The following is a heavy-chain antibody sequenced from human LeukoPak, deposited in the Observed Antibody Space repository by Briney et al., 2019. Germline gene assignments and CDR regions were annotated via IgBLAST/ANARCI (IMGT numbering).Heavy chain of an antibody. V-gene: IGHV1-2*02. CDR1: GYTFTGYY. CDR3: ARVCVWGATTPYFDY. CDR2: INPNSGGT. D-gene: IGHD1-26*01. Sequence: ASVKVSCKASGYTFTGYYMHWVRQAPGQGLEWMGWINPNSGGTNYAQKFQGRVTMTRDTSISTAYMELSRLRSDDTAVYYCARVCVWGATTPYFDYWGQGTLVTVS. J-gene: IGHJ4*02.